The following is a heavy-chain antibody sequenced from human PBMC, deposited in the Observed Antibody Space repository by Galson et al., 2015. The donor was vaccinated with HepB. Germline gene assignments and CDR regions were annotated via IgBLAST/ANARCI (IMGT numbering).Heavy chain of an antibody. V-gene: IGHV3-48*01. CDR2: ISSSSSTI. CDR1: GFTFSSYA. J-gene: IGHJ4*02. Sequence: SLRLSCAASGFTFSSYAMSWVRQAPGKGLEWVSAISSSSSTIYYADSVKGRFTISRDNAKNSLYLQMNSLRAEDTAVYYCARVGQKGIVATGGAYFDYWGQGTLVTVSS. D-gene: IGHD5-12*01. CDR3: ARVGQKGIVATGGAYFDY.